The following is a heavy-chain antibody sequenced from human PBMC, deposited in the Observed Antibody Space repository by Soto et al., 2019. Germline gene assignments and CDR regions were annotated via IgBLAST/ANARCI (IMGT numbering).Heavy chain of an antibody. CDR1: GDSVSSNSAA. D-gene: IGHD1-7*01. J-gene: IGHJ6*02. V-gene: IGHV6-1*01. CDR2: TYYRSKWYN. Sequence: SQTLSLTCAISGDSVSSNSAAWNWIRQSPSRGLEWLGRTYYRSKWYNDYAVSVKSRITINPDTSKNRFSLQLNSVTPEDTAVYYCARDNWNYVGYYYYGMDVWGQGTTVTVS. CDR3: ARDNWNYVGYYYYGMDV.